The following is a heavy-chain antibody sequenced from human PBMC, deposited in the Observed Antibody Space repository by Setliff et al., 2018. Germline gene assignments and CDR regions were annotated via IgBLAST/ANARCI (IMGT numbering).Heavy chain of an antibody. CDR2: INHSGNT. CDR1: GDSISSGNW. V-gene: IGHV4-4*02. Sequence: PSETLSLTCAVSGDSISSGNWWSWVRQPPEKGLEWIGEINHSGNTNYNPSLESRVTISVDTSKTQFSLRLSSVTAADTAVYYCARQPGRYNSPINWFDPWAREPWSPSPQ. D-gene: IGHD6-19*01. CDR3: ARQPGRYNSPINWFDP. J-gene: IGHJ5*02.